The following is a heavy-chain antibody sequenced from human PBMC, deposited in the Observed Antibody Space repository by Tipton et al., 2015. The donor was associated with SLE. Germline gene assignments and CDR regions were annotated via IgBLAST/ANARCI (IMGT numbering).Heavy chain of an antibody. CDR1: GGSISSGGYY. Sequence: LRLSCTVSGGSISSGGYYWTWIRQLPGKGLEWIGYIYYSGNTYYNPSLGSRLTISVDTSKDQFSLRLTSVTAADTAVYYWARATDWNLSPDVWGKGTTVTVSS. J-gene: IGHJ6*04. CDR3: ARATDWNLSPDV. V-gene: IGHV4-31*03. CDR2: IYYSGNT. D-gene: IGHD1-7*01.